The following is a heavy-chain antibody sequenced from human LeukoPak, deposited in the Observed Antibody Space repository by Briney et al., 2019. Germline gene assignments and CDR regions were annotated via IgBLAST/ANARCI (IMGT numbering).Heavy chain of an antibody. CDR3: VAGRGHLNY. CDR2: INHSGST. CDR1: GGSFSGYY. D-gene: IGHD6-13*01. V-gene: IGHV4-34*01. J-gene: IGHJ4*02. Sequence: PSETLSLTCAVYGGSFSGYYWSWIRQPPGKGLEWIGEINHSGSTNYNPSLKSRVTISVDTSKNQFSLKLSSVTAADTAVYYCVAGRGHLNYWGQGTLVTVSS.